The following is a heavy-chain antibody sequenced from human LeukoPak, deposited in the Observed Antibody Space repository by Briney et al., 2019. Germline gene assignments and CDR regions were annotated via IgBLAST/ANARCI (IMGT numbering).Heavy chain of an antibody. V-gene: IGHV4-30-2*01. D-gene: IGHD3-22*01. Sequence: KASETLSLTCTVSGGSISSGSYYWSWIRQPPGKGLEWIGYIYHSGSTYYNPSLKSRVTISVDRSKNQFSLKLSSVTAADTAVYYCARDYHYDNLFDYWVQGTLVTVSS. J-gene: IGHJ4*02. CDR3: ARDYHYDNLFDY. CDR2: IYHSGST. CDR1: GGSISSGSYY.